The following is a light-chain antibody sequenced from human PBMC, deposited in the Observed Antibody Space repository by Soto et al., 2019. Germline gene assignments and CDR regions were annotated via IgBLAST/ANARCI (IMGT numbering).Light chain of an antibody. J-gene: IGKJ1*01. CDR3: QQYASSPRT. V-gene: IGKV3-20*01. Sequence: EIVLSTSPGTLSLSHRERATLYCRASQSVSSSYLAWYQQKPGQAPRLLIYGASSRATGIPDRFSGSGSGTDFTLTISRLEPEDFAVYYCQQYASSPRTFGQGTKVDIK. CDR2: GAS. CDR1: QSVSSSY.